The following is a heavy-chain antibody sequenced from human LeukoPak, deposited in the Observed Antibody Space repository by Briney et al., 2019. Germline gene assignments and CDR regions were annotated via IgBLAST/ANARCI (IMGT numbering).Heavy chain of an antibody. CDR3: ARESPYCSSTSCYNYYYYYMDV. CDR2: IYYSEST. Sequence: PSETLSLTCSVSGGPITTSSYYWSWIRQPPGKGLEWIGYIYYSESTYYNPSLKSRVTISVDTSKNQFSLKLSSVTAADTAVYYCARESPYCSSTSCYNYYYYYMDVWGKGTTVTVSS. D-gene: IGHD2-2*02. J-gene: IGHJ6*03. CDR1: GGPITTSSYY. V-gene: IGHV4-30-4*08.